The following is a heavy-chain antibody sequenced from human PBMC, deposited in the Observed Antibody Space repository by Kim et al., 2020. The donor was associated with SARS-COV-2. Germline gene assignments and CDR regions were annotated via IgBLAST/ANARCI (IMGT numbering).Heavy chain of an antibody. CDR1: GFTFSSYA. D-gene: IGHD3-22*01. J-gene: IGHJ6*02. CDR3: AREIGPPDSGGYYPNHPYYYYGMDV. CDR2: ISYDGSNK. Sequence: GGSLRLSCAASGFTFSSYAMHWVRQAPGKGLEWVAVISYDGSNKYYVDSVKGRFTISRDNSKNTLYLQMNSLRAEDTAVYYCAREIGPPDSGGYYPNHPYYYYGMDVWGQGTTVTVSS. V-gene: IGHV3-30*04.